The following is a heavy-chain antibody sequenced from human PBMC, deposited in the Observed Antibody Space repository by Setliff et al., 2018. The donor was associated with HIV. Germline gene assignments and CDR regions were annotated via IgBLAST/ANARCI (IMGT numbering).Heavy chain of an antibody. D-gene: IGHD7-27*01. V-gene: IGHV4-39*01. CDR3: AGNLTGVFFEY. J-gene: IGHJ4*02. Sequence: PSETLSLTCTVSGGSISSSNYFGGWIRQPPGKGLEWTASIYYSGSTYYNPSLRSRVTISVDTSKNQFSLKLSSVTAADTAVYYCAGNLTGVFFEYWGQGTLVTVSS. CDR1: GGSISSSNYF. CDR2: IYYSGST.